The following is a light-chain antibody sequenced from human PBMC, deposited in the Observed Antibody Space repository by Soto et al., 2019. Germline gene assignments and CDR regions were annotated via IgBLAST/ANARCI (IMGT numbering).Light chain of an antibody. CDR1: QSISNW. CDR3: QQYGTYLFT. Sequence: DIQMTQSPSTLSASVGDRVTITCRASQSISNWLAWYQQKPGRAPNLLIYDASSLESGVPSRFSGTGSGTEFTLTISSLQPDDSATYYCQQYGTYLFTFGRGTKVDI. CDR2: DAS. V-gene: IGKV1-5*01. J-gene: IGKJ3*01.